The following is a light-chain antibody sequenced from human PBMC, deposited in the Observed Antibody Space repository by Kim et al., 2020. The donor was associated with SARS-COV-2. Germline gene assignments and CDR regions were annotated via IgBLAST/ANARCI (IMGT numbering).Light chain of an antibody. J-gene: IGLJ3*02. Sequence: PGQRVTIFCSGSSSNIGSNTVNWYQQLPGTAPKLLIYSNNQRPSGVPDRFSGSKSGTSASLAISGLQSEDEADYYCAAWDDSLKGVFGGGTKLTVL. V-gene: IGLV1-44*01. CDR1: SSNIGSNT. CDR2: SNN. CDR3: AAWDDSLKGV.